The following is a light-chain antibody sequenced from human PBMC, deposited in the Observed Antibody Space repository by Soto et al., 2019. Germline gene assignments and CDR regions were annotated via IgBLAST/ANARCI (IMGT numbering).Light chain of an antibody. V-gene: IGLV3-21*04. CDR3: QVWDSSSDLYV. CDR2: YDS. CDR1: NIGSKS. Sequence: SYELTQPPSVSVAPGKTARITCGGNNIGSKSVHWYQQKPGQAHVLVIYYDSDRPSGIPERFSGSNSGNTATLTISRVEAGDEADYYCQVWDSSSDLYVFGTGTKLTVL. J-gene: IGLJ1*01.